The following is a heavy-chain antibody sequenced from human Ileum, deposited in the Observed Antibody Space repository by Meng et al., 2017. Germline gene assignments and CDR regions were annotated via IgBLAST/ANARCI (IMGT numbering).Heavy chain of an antibody. D-gene: IGHD1-14*01. J-gene: IGHJ4*02. CDR2: IFQSGST. CDR3: AKAAAYNLDI. V-gene: IGHV4-4*02. CDR1: GVSISSAIW. Sequence: QEQWQESGPGLVKPSGTRSLTCCVSGVSISSAIWWGWVRQPPGKGLEWIGEIFQSGSTNYNPSLKSRVSISVDKSKNHLSLSLSSVTAADTAVYYCAKAAAYNLDIWGQGALVTVSS.